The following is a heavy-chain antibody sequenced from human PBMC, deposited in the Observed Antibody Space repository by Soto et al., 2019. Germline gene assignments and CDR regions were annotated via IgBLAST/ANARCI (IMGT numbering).Heavy chain of an antibody. J-gene: IGHJ6*02. CDR2: INAGNGNT. CDR1: GYTFTGYA. Sequence: ASVKVSCKASGYTFTGYAMHWVRQAPGQRLEWMGWINAGNGNTKYSQKLQGRVTMTTDTSTSTAYMELRSLRSDDTAVYYCARDRENYGMDVWGQGTTVTSP. V-gene: IGHV1-3*01. CDR3: ARDRENYGMDV.